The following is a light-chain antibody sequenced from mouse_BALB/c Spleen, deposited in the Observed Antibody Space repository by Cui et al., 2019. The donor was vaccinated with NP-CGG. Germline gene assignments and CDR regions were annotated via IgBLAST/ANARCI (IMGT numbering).Light chain of an antibody. Sequence: QAVVTPESALTTSPGETVTLTCRSSIGAVTSSNYANWVQEKPDHLVTGLIGGTNNRAPGVPARFSGSLIGDKAALTITGAQTEDEAIYFCALWYSNHWVFGGGTKLTVL. CDR1: IGAVTSSNY. J-gene: IGLJ1*01. CDR3: ALWYSNHWV. V-gene: IGLV1*01. CDR2: GTN.